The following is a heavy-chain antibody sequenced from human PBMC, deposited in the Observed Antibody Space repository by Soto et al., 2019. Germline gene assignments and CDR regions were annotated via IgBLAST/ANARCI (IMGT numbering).Heavy chain of an antibody. CDR3: ARDGPITTFGVIDY. J-gene: IGHJ4*02. D-gene: IGHD3-3*01. V-gene: IGHV3-30-3*01. CDR1: GFTFSSYP. Sequence: QVQLVESGGGVVQPGRSLRLSCAASGFTFSSYPMHWVRQAPGKGLEWVAVISYDGTNTDYADSVKGRFTISRDNSKNTVYLQMNSPRADDTAVYYCARDGPITTFGVIDYWGQGTLVTVSS. CDR2: ISYDGTNT.